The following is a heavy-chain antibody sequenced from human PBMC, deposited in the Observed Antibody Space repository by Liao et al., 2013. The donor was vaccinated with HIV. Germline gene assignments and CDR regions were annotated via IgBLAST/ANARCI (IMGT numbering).Heavy chain of an antibody. CDR1: GDSIIYGGYS. Sequence: QPQLQQSGSGLVKPSQTLSLICAVSGDSIIYGGYSWSWIRQPPGKGLEWIGYMYHSGATYYNPSLKSRVTISADRSINQFSLRLNSVTAADTAVYYCARRPGSSSPLHWGQGTLVTVSS. D-gene: IGHD6-6*01. V-gene: IGHV4-30-2*01. CDR3: ARRPGSSSPLH. CDR2: MYHSGAT. J-gene: IGHJ4*02.